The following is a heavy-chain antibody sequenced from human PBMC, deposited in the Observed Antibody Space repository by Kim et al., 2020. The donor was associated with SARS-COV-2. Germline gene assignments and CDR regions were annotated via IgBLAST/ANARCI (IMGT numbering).Heavy chain of an antibody. V-gene: IGHV4-34*01. CDR3: ARAYYDFWSGYYPD. CDR2: INHSGST. Sequence: SETLSLTCAVYGGSFSGYYWSWIRQPPGKGLEWIGEINHSGSTNYNPSLKSRVTISVDTSKNQFSLKLSSVTAADTAVYYCARAYYDFWSGYYPDWGQGT. D-gene: IGHD3-3*01. CDR1: GGSFSGYY. J-gene: IGHJ4*02.